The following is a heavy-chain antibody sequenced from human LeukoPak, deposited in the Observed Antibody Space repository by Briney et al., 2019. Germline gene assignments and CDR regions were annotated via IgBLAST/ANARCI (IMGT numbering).Heavy chain of an antibody. J-gene: IGHJ4*02. CDR3: AKGAEQWLVTGGFES. D-gene: IGHD6-19*01. Sequence: GGSLRLSCAAFGLTFSTYAMSWVRQAPGKGLEWVSSISGSDGGTYYADSVRGRFTISRDNSRNTLYLQPNSLRAEDTAVYSCAKGAEQWLVTGGFESWGQGTLVTVS. V-gene: IGHV3-23*01. CDR2: ISGSDGGT. CDR1: GLTFSTYA.